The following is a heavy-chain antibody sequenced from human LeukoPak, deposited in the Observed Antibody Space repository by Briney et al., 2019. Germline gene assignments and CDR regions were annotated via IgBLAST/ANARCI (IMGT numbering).Heavy chain of an antibody. D-gene: IGHD3-22*01. CDR2: IYYSGST. J-gene: IGHJ5*02. Sequence: SETLSLTCTVSGGSISSYYWSWIRQPPGKGLEWIGYIYYSGSTNYNPSLKSRVTISVDTSKNQFSLKLSSVTAADTAVYYCARHSGYDSSGYRINWFDPWGQGTPVTVSS. V-gene: IGHV4-59*08. CDR3: ARHSGYDSSGYRINWFDP. CDR1: GGSISSYY.